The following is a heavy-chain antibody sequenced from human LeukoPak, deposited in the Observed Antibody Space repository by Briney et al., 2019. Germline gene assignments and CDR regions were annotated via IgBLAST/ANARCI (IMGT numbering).Heavy chain of an antibody. Sequence: SETLSLTCTVSGGSISSSSYHWGWIRQPPGKGLEWIGNIYYSGSTYYNPSLKSRVTISVDTSKNQFSLKLSSVTAADTAVFYCAIRYYCGSGRYDYLGQGTLVTVSS. V-gene: IGHV4-39*01. CDR1: GGSISSSSYH. CDR2: IYYSGST. D-gene: IGHD3-10*01. CDR3: AIRYYCGSGRYDY. J-gene: IGHJ4*02.